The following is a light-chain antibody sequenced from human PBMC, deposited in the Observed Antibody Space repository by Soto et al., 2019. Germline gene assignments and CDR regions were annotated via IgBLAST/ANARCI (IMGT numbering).Light chain of an antibody. CDR1: QGIGND. CDR2: ATS. Sequence: DIQMTQSPSSLSASVGDTVTITCRASQGIGNDLGWYQQRPGKAPKRLIYATSTLQSGVPSRFSGSGSGAEFTLTISSLQPEDFATYYCLQHESFPYTFGQGTKVEI. J-gene: IGKJ2*01. CDR3: LQHESFPYT. V-gene: IGKV1-17*01.